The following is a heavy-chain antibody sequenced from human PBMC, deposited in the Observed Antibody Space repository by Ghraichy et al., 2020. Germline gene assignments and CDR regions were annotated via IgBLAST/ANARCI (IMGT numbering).Heavy chain of an antibody. J-gene: IGHJ4*02. V-gene: IGHV3-23*01. Sequence: GGSLRLSCAASGFTFSVYAMSWVRQAPGKGLEWVSSIDSGGATTHYADSVRGRFTISRDNSKNTLYLQLNSLRAEDTAVYYCAKGGVGATMRDFDYWGQGTLVTVSS. CDR2: IDSGGATT. D-gene: IGHD1-26*01. CDR3: AKGGVGATMRDFDY. CDR1: GFTFSVYA.